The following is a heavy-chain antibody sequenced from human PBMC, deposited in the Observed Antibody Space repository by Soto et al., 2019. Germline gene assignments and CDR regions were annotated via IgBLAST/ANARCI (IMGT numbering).Heavy chain of an antibody. Sequence: QVQLVQSGAEVKKPGSSVKVSCKDSGGTFNTYSMFWVRQAPGQGLEWMGRIIPMLGIRNYAQRFQDRVTITADKTTATAHMELSSLRSVDTALYYCTIGTWSGEVFDICGQGTMVTVSS. D-gene: IGHD2-21*01. J-gene: IGHJ3*02. CDR2: IIPMLGIR. CDR3: TIGTWSGEVFDI. CDR1: GGTFNTYS. V-gene: IGHV1-69*02.